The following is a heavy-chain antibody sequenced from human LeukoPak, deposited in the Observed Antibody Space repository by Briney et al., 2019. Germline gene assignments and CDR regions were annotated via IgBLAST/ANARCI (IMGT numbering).Heavy chain of an antibody. V-gene: IGHV1-18*01. Sequence: ASVKVSCKASGYTFTSYGISWVRQAPGQGLEWMGWISAYNGNTNYAQKFQGRVTMTEDTSTDTAYMELSSLRSEDTAVYYCATASSWYLEYFQHWGQGTLVTVSS. CDR2: ISAYNGNT. D-gene: IGHD6-13*01. CDR1: GYTFTSYG. CDR3: ATASSWYLEYFQH. J-gene: IGHJ1*01.